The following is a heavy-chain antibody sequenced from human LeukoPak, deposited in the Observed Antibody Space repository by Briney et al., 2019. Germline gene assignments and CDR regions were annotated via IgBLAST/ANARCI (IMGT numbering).Heavy chain of an antibody. CDR3: AKDRYSGSPYYFDY. CDR2: ISGSGGGT. V-gene: IGHV3-23*01. J-gene: IGHJ4*02. D-gene: IGHD1-26*01. Sequence: GGSLRLSCAASGFTFSSYWMHWVRQAPGKGLEWVSGISGSGGGTYYADSVKGRFTIPRDNSKNTLYLQMNSQRAEDTAVYYCAKDRYSGSPYYFDYWGQGTLVTVSS. CDR1: GFTFSSYW.